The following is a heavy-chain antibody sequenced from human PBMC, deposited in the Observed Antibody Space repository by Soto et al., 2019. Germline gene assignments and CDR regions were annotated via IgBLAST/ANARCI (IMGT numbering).Heavy chain of an antibody. CDR1: GGSISSGGYY. Sequence: QVQLQESGPGLVKPSQTLSLTCTVSGGSISSGGYYWSWIRQHPGKGLEWIGYIYYSGSTYYNPSLKSRVTISVDTSKNQFSLKLSSVTAADTAVYYCARITRYYYDSSGYPAYYFDYWGQGTLVTVSS. CDR2: IYYSGST. CDR3: ARITRYYYDSSGYPAYYFDY. J-gene: IGHJ4*02. D-gene: IGHD3-22*01. V-gene: IGHV4-31*03.